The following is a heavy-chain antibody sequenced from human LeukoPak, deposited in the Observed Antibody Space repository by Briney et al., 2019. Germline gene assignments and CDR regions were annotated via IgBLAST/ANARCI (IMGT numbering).Heavy chain of an antibody. D-gene: IGHD3-10*01. CDR1: GYTFTSYA. CDR2: INAGNGNT. V-gene: IGHV1-3*01. Sequence: ASVKVSCKASGYTFTSYAMHWVRQAPGQRLEWMGWINAGNGNTKYSQKFQGRVTITRDTSASTAYMELSSLRSGDTAVYYCARESGSGSYYIKDLGYWGQGTLVTVSS. J-gene: IGHJ4*02. CDR3: ARESGSGSYYIKDLGY.